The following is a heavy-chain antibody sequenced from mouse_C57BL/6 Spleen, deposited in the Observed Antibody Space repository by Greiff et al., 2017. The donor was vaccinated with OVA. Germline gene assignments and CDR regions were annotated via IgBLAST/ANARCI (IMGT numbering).Heavy chain of an antibody. CDR1: GFTFTDYY. CDR3: ARYSFTTLVDYFDY. J-gene: IGHJ2*01. V-gene: IGHV7-3*01. CDR2: IRNKANGYTT. D-gene: IGHD1-1*01. Sequence: EVKLLESGGGLVQPGGSLSLSCAASGFTFTDYYMSWVRQPPGKALEWLGFIRNKANGYTTEYSASVKGRFTISRDNSQSILYLQMKALRAEDSAAYYCARYSFTTLVDYFDYWGQGTTLTVSS.